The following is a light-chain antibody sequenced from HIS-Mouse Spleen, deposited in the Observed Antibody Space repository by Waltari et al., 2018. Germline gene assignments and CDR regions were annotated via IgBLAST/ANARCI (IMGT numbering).Light chain of an antibody. V-gene: IGLV3-10*01. CDR3: YSTDSSGNHRV. J-gene: IGLJ2*01. CDR2: EDS. Sequence: SYELTQPPSVSVSPGQTARITCSGDALPKKYAYWYQQKSGQAPVLVIYEDSKRPSGFPGGFSGSSSGTMATLTISGAQGEDEADYYGYSTDSSGNHRVFGGGTKLTVL. CDR1: ALPKKY.